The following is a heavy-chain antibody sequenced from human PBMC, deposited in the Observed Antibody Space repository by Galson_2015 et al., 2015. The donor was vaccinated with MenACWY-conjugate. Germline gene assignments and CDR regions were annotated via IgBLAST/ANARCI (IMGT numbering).Heavy chain of an antibody. D-gene: IGHD3-10*01. Sequence: SLRLSCAASGFTFSTYWMHWVRQAPGKGLVWVSRVNSDASTTTHADSVKGRFTISRDNAKNTLYLQMNSLRAEDTAVYFCARPSMVRGVTYSGYYFDLWGQGTPVTVSS. V-gene: IGHV3-74*01. J-gene: IGHJ4*02. CDR1: GFTFSTYW. CDR2: VNSDASTT. CDR3: ARPSMVRGVTYSGYYFDL.